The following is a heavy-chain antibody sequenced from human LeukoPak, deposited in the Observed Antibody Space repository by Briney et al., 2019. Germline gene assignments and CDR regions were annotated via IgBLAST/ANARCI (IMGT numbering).Heavy chain of an antibody. V-gene: IGHV4-4*07. CDR3: ARDQLEYGSSSTFGFDP. CDR2: IYTSGST. CDR1: GGSISSYY. J-gene: IGHJ5*02. Sequence: PSETLSLTCTVSGGSISSYYWSWIRQPAGKGLEWIGRIYTSGSTNYNPSLKSQVTMSVDTSKNQFSLKLSSVTAADTAVYYCARDQLEYGSSSTFGFDPWGQGTLVTVSS. D-gene: IGHD6-6*01.